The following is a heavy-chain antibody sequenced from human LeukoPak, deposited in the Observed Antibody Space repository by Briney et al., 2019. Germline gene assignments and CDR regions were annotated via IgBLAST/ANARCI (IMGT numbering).Heavy chain of an antibody. CDR3: ARRQQWDEAFDI. Sequence: ASVKVSCKASGYTFTSYDINWVRQATGQGLEWMGWMNPNSGNTGYAQKFQGRVTMTRNTSISTAYMELSSLRSEDTAVYYCARRQQWDEAFDIWGQGTMATVSS. CDR1: GYTFTSYD. CDR2: MNPNSGNT. D-gene: IGHD6-19*01. V-gene: IGHV1-8*01. J-gene: IGHJ3*02.